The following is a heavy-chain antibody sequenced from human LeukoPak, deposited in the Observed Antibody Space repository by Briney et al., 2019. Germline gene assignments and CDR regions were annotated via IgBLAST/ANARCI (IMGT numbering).Heavy chain of an antibody. V-gene: IGHV3-74*01. CDR1: GFTFSSHW. CDR3: ARDGQLWSFDY. CDR2: INSDGSRT. Sequence: GGSLRLSCAASGFTFSSHWMHWVRQVPGKGLVWVSRINSDGSRTTYADSVKGRFTISRDNAKNTVYLQMDSLRAEDTAVYYCARDGQLWSFDYWGQGALATVSS. J-gene: IGHJ4*02. D-gene: IGHD5-18*01.